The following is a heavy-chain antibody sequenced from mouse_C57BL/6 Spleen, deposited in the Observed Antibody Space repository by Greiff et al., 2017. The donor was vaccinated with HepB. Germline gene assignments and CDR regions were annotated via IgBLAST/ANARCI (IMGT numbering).Heavy chain of an antibody. Sequence: VQLQQPGAELVRPGTSVKLSCKASGYTFTSYWMHWVKQRPGQGLEWIGVIDPSDSYTNYNQKFKGKATLTVDTSSSTAYMQLSSLTSEDSAVYYCARGDYYGSPFFDYWGQGTTLTVSS. CDR1: GYTFTSYW. CDR3: ARGDYYGSPFFDY. CDR2: IDPSDSYT. D-gene: IGHD1-1*01. V-gene: IGHV1-59*01. J-gene: IGHJ2*01.